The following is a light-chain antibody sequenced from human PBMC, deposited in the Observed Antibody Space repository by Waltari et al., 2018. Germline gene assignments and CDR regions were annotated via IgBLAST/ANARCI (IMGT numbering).Light chain of an antibody. Sequence: QSALTQAASVSGSPGQSITISCTGSSSDVGGYNYVSWYQQHPGKAPKLIIYDVSNRPSGVSNRFSGSKSGNTASLTISGLQAEDEADYYCSSYISSSTLELFGGGTSPTVL. J-gene: IGLJ2*01. CDR2: DVS. CDR1: SSDVGGYNY. V-gene: IGLV2-14*03. CDR3: SSYISSSTLEL.